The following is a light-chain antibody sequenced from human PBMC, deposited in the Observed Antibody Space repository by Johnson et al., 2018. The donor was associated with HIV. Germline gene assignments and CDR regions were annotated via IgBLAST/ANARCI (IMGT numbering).Light chain of an antibody. CDR3: GTWDSSLKV. CDR1: NIGSKS. CDR2: YDS. V-gene: IGLV3-21*04. Sequence: VLTQAPSVSVAPGKTARITCGGNNIGSKSVHWYQQKPGQAPVLVIYYDSDRPSGLPDRFSGSKSGTSATLGITGLQPGDEADYYCGTWDSSLKVFGTGTKVTVL. J-gene: IGLJ1*01.